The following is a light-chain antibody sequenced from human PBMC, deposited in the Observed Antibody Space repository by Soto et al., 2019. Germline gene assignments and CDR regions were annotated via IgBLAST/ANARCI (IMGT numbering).Light chain of an antibody. CDR2: DAS. V-gene: IGKV3-11*01. CDR1: QSVSRY. CDR3: QQRSNWIT. Sequence: EIMLPQYPTTLSLYLGARAPVSFRASQSVSRYLAWYQQKPGQAPRLLIYDASNRATGIPARFSGSGSGTDFTLTISGLEPEDFAVYYCQQRSNWITFGQRTRLEI. J-gene: IGKJ5*01.